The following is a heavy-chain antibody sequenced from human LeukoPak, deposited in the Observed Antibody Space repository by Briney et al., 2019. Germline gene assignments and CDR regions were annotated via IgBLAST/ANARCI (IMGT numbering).Heavy chain of an antibody. J-gene: IGHJ4*02. CDR3: ARDRDHSNNWYIFLDY. CDR2: ISSSSNTI. CDR1: GFTFNYFS. V-gene: IGHV3-48*02. Sequence: GGSLRLSCAASGFTFNYFSVNRVRQAPGKGLEWVSYISSSSNTIYYADSVKGRFTISRDNARNSLYLQMNSLRDEDTAVYYCARDRDHSNNWYIFLDYWGQGTLVTVSS. D-gene: IGHD6-13*01.